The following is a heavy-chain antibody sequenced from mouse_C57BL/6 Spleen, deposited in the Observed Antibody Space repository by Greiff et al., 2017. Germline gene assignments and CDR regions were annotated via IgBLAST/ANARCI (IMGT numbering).Heavy chain of an antibody. CDR3: ASNYRYSFAY. CDR2: NHPNSGST. V-gene: IGHV1-64*01. D-gene: IGHD2-1*01. J-gene: IGHJ2*01. CDR1: GYTFTSYW. Sequence: VQLQQPGAELVKPGASVKLSCKASGYTFTSYWMHWVKQRPGQGLEWSGMNHPNSGSTNYNEKFKSKATLTGDKSTSTAYMQLSTLTSEDSAVYYCASNYRYSFAYWGQGTTLTVSS.